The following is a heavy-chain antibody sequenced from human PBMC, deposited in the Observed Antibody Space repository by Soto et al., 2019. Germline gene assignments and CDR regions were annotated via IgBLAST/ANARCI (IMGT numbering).Heavy chain of an antibody. CDR2: IGAYNGNT. CDR3: ARVGPSYYDFWSGYPTQDNWFDP. D-gene: IGHD3-3*01. CDR1: GYTFTSYG. V-gene: IGHV1-18*01. Sequence: ASVKVSCKASGYTFTSYGISWVRQAPGQGLEWMGWIGAYNGNTNYAQKLQGRVTMTTDTSTSTAYMELRSLRSDDTAVYYCARVGPSYYDFWSGYPTQDNWFDPWGQGTLVTVSS. J-gene: IGHJ5*02.